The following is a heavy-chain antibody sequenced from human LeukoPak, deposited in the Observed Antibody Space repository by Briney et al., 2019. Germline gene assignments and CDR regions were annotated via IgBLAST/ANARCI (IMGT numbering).Heavy chain of an antibody. Sequence: GGSLRLSCAASGFTFSGHPMSWVRQAPGKGLEWVSTISGGGGSTYSADSVKGRFTISRDNSKNTLYLQMNSLRAEDSAVYYCVQEGPRGLAFDVWGQGTKVTVSS. J-gene: IGHJ3*01. V-gene: IGHV3-23*01. CDR1: GFTFSGHP. CDR3: VQEGPRGLAFDV. CDR2: ISGGGGST.